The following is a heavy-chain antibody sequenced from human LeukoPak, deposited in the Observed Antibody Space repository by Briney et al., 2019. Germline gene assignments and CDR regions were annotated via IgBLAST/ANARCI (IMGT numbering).Heavy chain of an antibody. CDR1: GFTFRSYV. J-gene: IGHJ3*02. Sequence: GGSLRLSCAASGFTFRSYVMSWVRQVPGKGLEWVSAITGDGGGTNHADSVKGRFTISRDNSKNTLYLQMNSLRAEDTAVYYCARALFSITIFGVVIKGGEDAFDIWGQGTMVTVSS. CDR2: ITGDGGGT. D-gene: IGHD3-3*01. CDR3: ARALFSITIFGVVIKGGEDAFDI. V-gene: IGHV3-23*01.